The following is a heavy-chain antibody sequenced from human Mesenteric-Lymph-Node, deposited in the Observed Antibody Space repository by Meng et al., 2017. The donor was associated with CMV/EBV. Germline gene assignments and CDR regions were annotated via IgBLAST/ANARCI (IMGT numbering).Heavy chain of an antibody. CDR1: GFTFSSYA. V-gene: IGHV3-23*03. J-gene: IGHJ2*01. CDR2: IYSGGSST. CDR3: ANLRGYEGWYFDL. Sequence: GGSLRLSCAASGFTFSSYAMSWVRQAPGKGLEWVSVIYSGGSSTYYADSVKGRFTISRDNSKNMLYLQMNSLRAEDTAVYYCANLRGYEGWYFDLWGRGTLVTVSS. D-gene: IGHD5-12*01.